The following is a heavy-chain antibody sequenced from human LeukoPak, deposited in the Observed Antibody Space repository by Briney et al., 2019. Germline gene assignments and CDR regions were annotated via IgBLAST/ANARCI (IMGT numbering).Heavy chain of an antibody. CDR2: IYYSGST. CDR3: ARHRDGSGSALDY. J-gene: IGHJ4*02. D-gene: IGHD3-10*01. V-gene: IGHV4-61*05. CDR1: GGSISSSIYY. Sequence: SETLSLTCIVSGGSISSSIYYWAWVRQPPGKGLEWIGYIYYSGSTNYNPSLKSRVTISVDTSKNQFSLKLSSVTAADTAVYYCARHRDGSGSALDYWGQGTLVTVSS.